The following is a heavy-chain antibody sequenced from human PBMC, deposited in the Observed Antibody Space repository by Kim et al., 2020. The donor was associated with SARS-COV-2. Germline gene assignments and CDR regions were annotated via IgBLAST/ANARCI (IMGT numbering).Heavy chain of an antibody. CDR1: GSSVSSGGDY. V-gene: IGHV4-61*08. CDR3: ANGLL. CDR2: LFYSENRT. J-gene: IGHJ1*01. Sequence: SETLSLTCSVSGSSVSSGGDYWSWIRQPPGKGLEWLGYLFYSENRTNYNPSLKSRAAISADTSKNQVFLKLSSVTAADTAVYYCANGLLWGQGTLGTVSS.